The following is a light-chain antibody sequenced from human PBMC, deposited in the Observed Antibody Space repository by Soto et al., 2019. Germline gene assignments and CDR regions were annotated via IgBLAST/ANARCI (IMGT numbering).Light chain of an antibody. CDR2: LNSDGSH. Sequence: QPVLTQSPSASASLGASVKTTCTLSSGHSSYAIAWHQQQPEKGPRYLMKLNSDGSHSKGDGIPDRFSGSSSGAERYLTISGLQSEDEADYYCQTWGTGIPWVFGGGTKLTVL. CDR1: SGHSSYA. J-gene: IGLJ3*02. V-gene: IGLV4-69*01. CDR3: QTWGTGIPWV.